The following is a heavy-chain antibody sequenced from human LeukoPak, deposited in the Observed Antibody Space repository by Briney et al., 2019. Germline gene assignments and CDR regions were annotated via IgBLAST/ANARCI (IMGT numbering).Heavy chain of an antibody. CDR2: ISAYNGNK. CDR3: ARDHTGIIDY. CDR1: GYTFTGYG. J-gene: IGHJ4*02. Sequence: ASVKVSCKASGYTFTGYGISWVRQAPGQGLEWMGWISAYNGNKNYAQKLQGRVTMTTDTPTSTAYMELRSLRSDDTAVYYCARDHTGIIDYWGQGTLVTVSS. V-gene: IGHV1-18*01. D-gene: IGHD1-26*01.